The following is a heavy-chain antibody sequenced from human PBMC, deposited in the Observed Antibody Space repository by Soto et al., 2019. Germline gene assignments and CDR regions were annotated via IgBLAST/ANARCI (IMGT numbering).Heavy chain of an antibody. V-gene: IGHV5-51*01. CDR3: APDPWNCSSTSCRDAFDI. Sequence: PGESLKISCKGSGYSFTSYWIGWVLQIPGKGLEWVGIIYPGDSDTRYSPSFQGQVTISADKSISTAYLQWSSLKASDTAMYYCAPDPWNCSSTSCRDAFDIWGQGTMVTVSS. D-gene: IGHD2-2*01. CDR2: IYPGDSDT. CDR1: GYSFTSYW. J-gene: IGHJ3*02.